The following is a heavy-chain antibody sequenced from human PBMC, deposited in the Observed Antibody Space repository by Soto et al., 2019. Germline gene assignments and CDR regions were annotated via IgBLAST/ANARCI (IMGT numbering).Heavy chain of an antibody. CDR1: GGSISSGNYY. J-gene: IGHJ4*02. Sequence: SETLSLTCTVSGGSISSGNYYWSWIRQHPGKGLEWIGYIYYSGSTDYNPSLKSRVIISVDTSKNQFSLKLSSVTAADTAVYFCARVWRGYEMGFDYWGQGSLVTVSS. CDR3: ARVWRGYEMGFDY. V-gene: IGHV4-31*03. CDR2: IYYSGST. D-gene: IGHD5-12*01.